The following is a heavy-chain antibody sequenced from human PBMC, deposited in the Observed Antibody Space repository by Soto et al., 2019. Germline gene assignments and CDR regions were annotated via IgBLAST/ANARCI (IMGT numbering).Heavy chain of an antibody. Sequence: GGSLRLSCAASGFTFSRYWMHWVRQAPGKGLVWVSRTNSDGSYPSYADSVKDRFTISRDNAKNTLHLQMNSLRAEDTAVYYCARDRALTSVAARGPFDLWGQGTLVTVSS. J-gene: IGHJ4*02. CDR1: GFTFSRYW. D-gene: IGHD6-6*01. CDR3: ARDRALTSVAARGPFDL. V-gene: IGHV3-74*01. CDR2: TNSDGSYP.